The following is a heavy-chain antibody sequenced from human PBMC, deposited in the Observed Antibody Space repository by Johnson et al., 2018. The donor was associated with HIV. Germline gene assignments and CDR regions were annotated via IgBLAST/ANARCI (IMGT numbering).Heavy chain of an antibody. CDR3: ATGSVVVVTADGLLQLHDAFDI. D-gene: IGHD2-15*01. Sequence: VQLVESGGGLIQPGGYLRLSCAASGFTVSNNYMSWVRQAPGKGLEWVSIIYNDGNTYYADSVKGRFTISRDNSKNTVFLQMNTLSAEETAVYYWATGSVVVVTADGLLQLHDAFDIWGRGTMVTVSS. CDR2: IYNDGNT. CDR1: GFTVSNNY. V-gene: IGHV3-53*01. J-gene: IGHJ3*02.